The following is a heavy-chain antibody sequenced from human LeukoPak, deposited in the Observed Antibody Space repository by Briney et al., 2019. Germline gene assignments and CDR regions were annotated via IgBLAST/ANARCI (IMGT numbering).Heavy chain of an antibody. CDR3: AREHSYGPFDY. CDR1: GGSISSGGYY. V-gene: IGHV4-61*02. Sequence: SETLSLTCSVSGGSISSGGYYWSWIRQPAGKALEWIGRIYTNGNTDYNPSLNGRATILADTSKNQLSLNLNSVTAADTAVYYCAREHSYGPFDYWGQGSLVTVSS. J-gene: IGHJ4*02. D-gene: IGHD5-18*01. CDR2: IYTNGNT.